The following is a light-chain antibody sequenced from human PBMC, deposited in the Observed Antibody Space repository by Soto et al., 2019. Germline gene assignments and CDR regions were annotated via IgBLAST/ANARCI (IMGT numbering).Light chain of an antibody. CDR3: QQYGSAPFT. CDR2: DAS. Sequence: EIVMTQSPATLSVSPGERATLSCRASQSVSSNLAWYQQKPGQTPRLLIYDASSRATGIPDRISGSGSGTDFTLTSSRLEPEDFAVYYCQQYGSAPFTFGPGTKVDIK. J-gene: IGKJ3*01. V-gene: IGKV3-20*01. CDR1: QSVSSN.